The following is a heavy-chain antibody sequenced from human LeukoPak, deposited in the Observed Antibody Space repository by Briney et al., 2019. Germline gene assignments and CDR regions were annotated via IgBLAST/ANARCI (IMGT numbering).Heavy chain of an antibody. D-gene: IGHD6-6*01. V-gene: IGHV3-74*01. CDR3: ARGYSSSYRIDY. CDR1: GLTFSSYW. CDR2: INTDGSSK. J-gene: IGHJ4*02. Sequence: GGSLRLSCAASGLTFSSYWLHWVRQAPGKGLVWVSSINTDGSSKTYADSVKGRFTISRDNAKNTLYLQMDSLSAEDTAVYYCARGYSSSYRIDYWGQGTLVTVSS.